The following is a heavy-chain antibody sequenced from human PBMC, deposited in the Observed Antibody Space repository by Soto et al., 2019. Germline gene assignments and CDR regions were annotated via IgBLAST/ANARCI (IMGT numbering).Heavy chain of an antibody. CDR3: AKASLRYFDWSYFDY. D-gene: IGHD3-9*01. V-gene: IGHV3-30*18. CDR2: ISYDGSNK. CDR1: GFTFSSYG. Sequence: QVQLVESGGGVVQPGRSLRLSCAASGFTFSSYGMHWVRQAPGKGLEWVAVISYDGSNKYYADSVKGRFTISRDNSKNTLDLQMNSLRAEDTAVYYGAKASLRYFDWSYFDYWGQGTLVTVSS. J-gene: IGHJ4*02.